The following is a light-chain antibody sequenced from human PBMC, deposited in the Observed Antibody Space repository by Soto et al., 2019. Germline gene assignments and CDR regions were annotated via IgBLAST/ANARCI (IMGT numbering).Light chain of an antibody. J-gene: IGKJ1*01. CDR2: AAS. V-gene: IGKV3-20*01. CDR1: QSVTANY. CDR3: LHDGVPLWT. Sequence: EIALTQSPGTLSLSPGERATLSCRASQSVTANYLAWYQQKPGQAPRLLIYAASIGATGSPDRFSVSGSGTDFNLTISSLEPEDLAVYDCLHDGVPLWTLGQGTKVESK.